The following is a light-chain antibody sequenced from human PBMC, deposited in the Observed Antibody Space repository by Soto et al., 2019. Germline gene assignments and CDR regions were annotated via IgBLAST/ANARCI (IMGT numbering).Light chain of an antibody. J-gene: IGLJ2*01. CDR2: DVS. Sequence: QSALTQPASVSGSPGQSITISCTGTSSDVGGYNYVSWYQQHPGKAPNLMIYDVSNRPSGVSNRFSGSKSGNTASLTISGLQAEDEAYYYCSSYTSSSTLGVFGGGTKVTVL. V-gene: IGLV2-14*01. CDR3: SSYTSSSTLGV. CDR1: SSDVGGYNY.